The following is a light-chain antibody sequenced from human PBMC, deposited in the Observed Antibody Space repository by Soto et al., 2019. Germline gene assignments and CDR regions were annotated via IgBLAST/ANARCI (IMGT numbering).Light chain of an antibody. J-gene: IGKJ4*01. CDR2: WAS. CDR3: QQYFGLPLT. CDR1: QTLLYSSKNKNC. Sequence: DIVMTQSPDSLAVSLGERATINCKSSQTLLYSSKNKNCLTWFQQKPGQPPKLLIYWASTRESGVPDRFSGSGSGTNFTRTISSLQAEDVAVYYCQQYFGLPLTFGGGTKVEIK. V-gene: IGKV4-1*01.